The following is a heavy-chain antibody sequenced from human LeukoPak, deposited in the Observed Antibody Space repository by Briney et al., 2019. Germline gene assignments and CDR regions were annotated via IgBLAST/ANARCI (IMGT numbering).Heavy chain of an antibody. Sequence: GGSLRLSCAASGFTFSSYAMSWVRQAPGKGLEWVSAISGSGGSTYYADSVKGRFTISRDNSKNTLYLQMNSLRAEDTAVYYCAKDYQDIVVVPAAPLGYWGQGTLVTVSS. V-gene: IGHV3-23*01. CDR2: ISGSGGST. D-gene: IGHD2-2*01. CDR3: AKDYQDIVVVPAAPLGY. J-gene: IGHJ4*02. CDR1: GFTFSSYA.